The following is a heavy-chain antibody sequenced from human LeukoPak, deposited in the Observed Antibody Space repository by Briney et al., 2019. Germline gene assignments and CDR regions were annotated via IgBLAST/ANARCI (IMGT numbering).Heavy chain of an antibody. D-gene: IGHD2-15*01. Sequence: PGGSLRLSCAASGFTLSSNYMSWVRQAPGKGLEWVSVIYSGGSTYYADSVKGRFTISRDNSKNTLYLQMNSLRAEDTAVYYCARDPPGRGYYDYWGQGTLVTVSS. J-gene: IGHJ4*02. V-gene: IGHV3-53*01. CDR3: ARDPPGRGYYDY. CDR1: GFTLSSNY. CDR2: IYSGGST.